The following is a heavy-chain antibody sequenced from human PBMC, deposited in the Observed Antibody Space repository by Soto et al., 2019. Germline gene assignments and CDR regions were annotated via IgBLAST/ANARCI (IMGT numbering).Heavy chain of an antibody. V-gene: IGHV3-64*01. CDR1: GFTVSSYG. CDR2: IISNGDTT. J-gene: IGHJ5*02. CDR3: ARWLGGYDT. Sequence: EVQLVESGGGLVQPGGSLRLSCAASGFTVSSYGMHWVRQAPGKGLEYVSAIISNGDTTYYANSVKDRFTISRDNSNNTLYLQMGSLRSEDTAVYFCARWLGGYDTWGQGTLVMVS. D-gene: IGHD6-19*01.